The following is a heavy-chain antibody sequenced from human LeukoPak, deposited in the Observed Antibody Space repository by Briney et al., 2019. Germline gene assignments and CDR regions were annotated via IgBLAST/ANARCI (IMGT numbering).Heavy chain of an antibody. CDR2: ISAYNGNT. V-gene: IGHV1-18*01. CDR3: ARTGGSYEHYYYYYMDV. Sequence: GASVKVSCKASGYTFTSYGISWVRQAPGQGLEWMGWISAYNGNTNYAQKLQGRVTMTTDTSTSTAYMELRSLRSDDTAVYYCARTGGSYEHYYYYYMDVWGKGTTVTISS. CDR1: GYTFTSYG. J-gene: IGHJ6*03. D-gene: IGHD3-16*01.